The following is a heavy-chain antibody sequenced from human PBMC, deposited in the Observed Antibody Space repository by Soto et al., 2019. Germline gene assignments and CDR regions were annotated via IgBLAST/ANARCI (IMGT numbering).Heavy chain of an antibody. V-gene: IGHV3-21*01. D-gene: IGHD4-4*01. CDR3: ARDGYSNNAASYYYYYYYMDV. CDR2: ISSSSSYI. Sequence: GESLKISCAASGFTFSSYSMNWVRQAPGKGLEWVSSISSSSSYIYYADSVKGRFTISRDNAKNSLYLQMNSLRAEDTAVYYCARDGYSNNAASYYYYYYYMDVWGKGTTVTVSS. CDR1: GFTFSSYS. J-gene: IGHJ6*03.